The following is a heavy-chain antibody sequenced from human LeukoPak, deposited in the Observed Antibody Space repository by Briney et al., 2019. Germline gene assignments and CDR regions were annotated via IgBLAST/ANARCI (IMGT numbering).Heavy chain of an antibody. J-gene: IGHJ3*02. Sequence: PSETLSLTCTVSGDSISSSSYYWDWIRQPPGKGLEWIGNVYYSTNTYYNPSLKSRVTISVDTSKNQFSLKLSPVTAADTAIYYCARHSRSAYSGYENAFDIWGQGTVVTVSS. V-gene: IGHV4-39*01. CDR1: GDSISSSSYY. CDR3: ARHSRSAYSGYENAFDI. CDR2: VYYSTNT. D-gene: IGHD5-12*01.